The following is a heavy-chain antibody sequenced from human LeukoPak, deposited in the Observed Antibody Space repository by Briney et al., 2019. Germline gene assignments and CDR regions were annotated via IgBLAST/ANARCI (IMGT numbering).Heavy chain of an antibody. CDR3: AKEYTSGWVPFDY. D-gene: IGHD6-19*01. J-gene: IGHJ4*02. CDR1: GFTFTKYA. V-gene: IGHV3-23*01. Sequence: GGSPRLSCAASGFTFTKYAMSWVRQAPGKGLEWVSAISGSGDITHYADSVKGRFTISRDNSKNTLFLQMNSLRAEDTALYYCAKEYTSGWVPFDYWGQGTLVTVSS. CDR2: ISGSGDIT.